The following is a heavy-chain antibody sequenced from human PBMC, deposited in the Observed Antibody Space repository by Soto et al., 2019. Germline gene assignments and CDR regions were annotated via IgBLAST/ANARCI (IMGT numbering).Heavy chain of an antibody. J-gene: IGHJ4*02. V-gene: IGHV4-31*03. CDR2: IYYSGRT. Sequence: SETLSLTCTVSGGSISSGGYFWSWVRQHPGKGLEWIGNIYYSGRTYYNPSLKSRVTISVDTSKNQSSLKLSSVTAADTAVYYCARFAREENPKVGSWYYFDYWGQGTRV. CDR1: GGSISSGGYF. CDR3: ARFAREENPKVGSWYYFDY. D-gene: IGHD6-13*01.